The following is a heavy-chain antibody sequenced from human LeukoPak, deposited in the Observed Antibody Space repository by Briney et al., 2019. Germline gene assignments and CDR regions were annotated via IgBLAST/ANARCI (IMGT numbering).Heavy chain of an antibody. CDR1: GYSFTSYW. Sequence: GESLKISCKGSGYSFTSYWIGWVRQMPGKGLEWMGIIYPGDSDTRYSPSLQGQVTISADKSISTAYLQWSSLKASDSGIYYCARRISARAGEGIDYXXXGTLVTVSS. D-gene: IGHD1-26*01. V-gene: IGHV5-51*01. CDR2: IYPGDSDT. CDR3: ARRISARAGEGIDY. J-gene: IGHJ4*02.